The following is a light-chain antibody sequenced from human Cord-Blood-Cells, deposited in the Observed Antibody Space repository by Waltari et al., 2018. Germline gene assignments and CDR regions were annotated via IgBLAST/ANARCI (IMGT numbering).Light chain of an antibody. J-gene: IGKJ2*01. CDR2: WAS. CDR1: PSVLYSSKNKNY. V-gene: IGKV4-1*01. Sequence: DIAMTQSPDSVAVSLGVRATINCKSSPSVLYSSKNKNYLALYQQKPGQPPKLLIYWASTRESGVPDRFSGSGSGTDFTLTISSLQAEDVAFYYCQQYYSTPYTFGQGTKLEIK. CDR3: QQYYSTPYT.